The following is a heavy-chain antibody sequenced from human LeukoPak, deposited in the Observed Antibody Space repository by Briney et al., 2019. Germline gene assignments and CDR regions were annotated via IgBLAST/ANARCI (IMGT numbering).Heavy chain of an antibody. CDR3: ARGRIAAAGTENVDY. Sequence: PPQTLSLTCTVSGGSISSGGYYWSWIRQHPGKGLEWIGYIYYSGSTYYNPSLKSRVTISVDTSKNQFSLKLSSVTAADTAVYYCARGRIAAAGTENVDYWGQGTLVTVSS. CDR1: GGSISSGGYY. D-gene: IGHD6-13*01. J-gene: IGHJ4*02. V-gene: IGHV4-31*03. CDR2: IYYSGST.